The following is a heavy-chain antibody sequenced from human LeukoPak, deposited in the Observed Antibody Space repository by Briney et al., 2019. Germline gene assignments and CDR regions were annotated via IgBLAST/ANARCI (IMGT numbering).Heavy chain of an antibody. V-gene: IGHV4-34*01. CDR3: ARYHTGSWFYFDY. D-gene: IGHD6-13*01. CDR1: GGSFSGYY. Sequence: PSETLSLTCAVYGGSFSGYYWSWIRQPPGKGLEWIGEINHSGSTNYNPSLKSRVTISVDTSKNQFSLKLSSVTAADTAVYYCARYHTGSWFYFDYWGQGTLVTVSS. J-gene: IGHJ4*02. CDR2: INHSGST.